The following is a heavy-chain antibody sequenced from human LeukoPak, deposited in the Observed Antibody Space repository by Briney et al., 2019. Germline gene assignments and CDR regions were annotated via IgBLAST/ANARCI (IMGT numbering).Heavy chain of an antibody. CDR2: IYYSGST. CDR3: ARYLFGVVNYYYYYYGMDV. CDR1: GGSISSGGHS. V-gene: IGHV4-31*03. D-gene: IGHD3-3*01. J-gene: IGHJ6*02. Sequence: SETLSLTCTVSGGSISSGGHSWSWIRQHPGKGLEWIGYIYYSGSTYYNPSLKSRVTISVDTSKNQFSLKLSSVTAADTAVYYCARYLFGVVNYYYYYYGMDVWGQGTTVTVSS.